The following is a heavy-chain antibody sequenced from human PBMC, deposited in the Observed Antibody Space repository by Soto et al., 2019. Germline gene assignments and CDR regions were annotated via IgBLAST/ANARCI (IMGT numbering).Heavy chain of an antibody. D-gene: IGHD3-3*01. CDR1: GGSFSGYY. Sequence: SETLSLTCAVYGGSFSGYYWSWIRQPPGKGLEWIGEINHSGSTNYNPSLKSRVTISVDTSKNQFSLRLSSVTAADTAVYYCARISGFWSGYYYYYYGMDVWGQGTTVTVSS. J-gene: IGHJ6*02. CDR2: INHSGST. CDR3: ARISGFWSGYYYYYYGMDV. V-gene: IGHV4-34*01.